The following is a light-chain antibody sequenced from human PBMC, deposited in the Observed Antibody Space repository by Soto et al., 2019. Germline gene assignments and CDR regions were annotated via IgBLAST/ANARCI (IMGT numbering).Light chain of an antibody. V-gene: IGKV1-5*03. CDR1: QSISSW. Sequence: IQMPQSPSTLSASVGDRVTITCRASQSISSWLAWYQQKPGKAPKLLIYKASNLESGVPSRFSGSGSGTEFTLTISSLQPDDFATYYCQQYNTYWTFGQGTKVDIK. CDR3: QQYNTYWT. CDR2: KAS. J-gene: IGKJ1*01.